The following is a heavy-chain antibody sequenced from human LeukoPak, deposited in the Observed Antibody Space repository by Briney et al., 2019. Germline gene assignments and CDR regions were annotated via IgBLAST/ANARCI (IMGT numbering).Heavy chain of an antibody. D-gene: IGHD6-19*01. CDR2: ISYDETNK. J-gene: IGHJ1*01. V-gene: IGHV3-30*18. Sequence: GGSLRLSCAASGFTFSNYGMHWVRQAPGKGLEWVAVISYDETNKFYADSVKGRFTISRDNSKNTLYLQMNSLRPEDTAVYYCANSGYNSGLLEHFQHWGQGTLVTVSS. CDR3: ANSGYNSGLLEHFQH. CDR1: GFTFSNYG.